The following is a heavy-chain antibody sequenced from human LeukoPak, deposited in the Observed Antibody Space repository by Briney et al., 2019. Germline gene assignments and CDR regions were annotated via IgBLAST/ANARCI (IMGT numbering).Heavy chain of an antibody. V-gene: IGHV3-30*18. Sequence: GGSLRLSCAAFGFTFSSYGMHWVRQAPGKGLEWVAVISYDGSNKYYADSVMGRFTISRDNSKNTLYLQMNSLRAEDTAVYYCAKGPRRTAVLRYFDWLFGYWGQGTLVTVSS. D-gene: IGHD3-9*01. J-gene: IGHJ4*02. CDR2: ISYDGSNK. CDR3: AKGPRRTAVLRYFDWLFGY. CDR1: GFTFSSYG.